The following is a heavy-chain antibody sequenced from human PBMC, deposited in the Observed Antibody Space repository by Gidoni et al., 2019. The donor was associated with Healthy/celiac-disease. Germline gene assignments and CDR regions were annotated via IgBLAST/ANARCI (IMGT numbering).Heavy chain of an antibody. J-gene: IGHJ6*02. D-gene: IGHD5-18*01. Sequence: EVQLVESGGGLVKPGGSLRLSCAASGFTFSTYSMNWVRQAPGKGLEWVSSISSSSSYIYYADSVKGRFTTSRDNAKNSLYLQMNSLRAEDTAVYYCATWDYTTMAGYYYYGMDVWGQGTTVTVSS. CDR1: GFTFSTYS. V-gene: IGHV3-21*01. CDR2: ISSSSSYI. CDR3: ATWDYTTMAGYYYYGMDV.